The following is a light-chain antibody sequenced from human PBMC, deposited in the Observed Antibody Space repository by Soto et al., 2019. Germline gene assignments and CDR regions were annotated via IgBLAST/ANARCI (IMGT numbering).Light chain of an antibody. V-gene: IGKV3-20*01. Sequence: EVVLTRCPPTLSASRGHSATXSCRASQSVSSNLAWYQEKPGQAPSLLILGGSNGPTGIPARFSGSGCGTDFTLTISRLEPEDFAVYYCQQYVTSPRTFGQGTKVDI. CDR2: GGS. CDR1: QSVSSN. J-gene: IGKJ1*01. CDR3: QQYVTSPRT.